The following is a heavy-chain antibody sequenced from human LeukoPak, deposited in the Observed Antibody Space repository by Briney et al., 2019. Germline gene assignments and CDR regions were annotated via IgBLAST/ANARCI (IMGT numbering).Heavy chain of an antibody. V-gene: IGHV4-59*01. Sequence: SETLSLTCTVSGGSMSSYYWSWIRQPPGKGLEWIGYIYYSGSTNYNPSLKSRVTISVDTSKNQFSLKLSSVTAADTAVYYCASWIKYSSGWYTPDYWGQGTLVTVSS. CDR1: GGSMSSYY. CDR2: IYYSGST. J-gene: IGHJ4*02. CDR3: ASWIKYSSGWYTPDY. D-gene: IGHD6-19*01.